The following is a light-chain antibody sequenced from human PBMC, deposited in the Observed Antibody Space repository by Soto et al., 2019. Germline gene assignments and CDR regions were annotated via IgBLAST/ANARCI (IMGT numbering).Light chain of an antibody. V-gene: IGKV1-33*01. CDR3: QQYVTLPYT. CDR2: DTI. Sequence: DIQMNQSPHSLAAYVGDRVTITCQASQDLTNYLNWYQQKPGEAPKLLIYDTITLEEGVTTRFSGGGSGTDFTFTINVLQPEDAAIYSCQQYVTLPYTFGQGTKLEIK. J-gene: IGKJ2*01. CDR1: QDLTNY.